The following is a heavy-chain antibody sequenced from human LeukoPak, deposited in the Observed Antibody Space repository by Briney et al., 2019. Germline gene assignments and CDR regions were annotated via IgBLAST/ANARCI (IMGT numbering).Heavy chain of an antibody. CDR3: AREWKWQQLVPGY. CDR1: GYTFTSYA. CDR2: INAGNGNT. V-gene: IGHV1-3*01. D-gene: IGHD6-13*01. J-gene: IGHJ4*02. Sequence: ASVKVSCKASGYTFTSYAMHWVRQAPGQRLEWMGWINAGNGNTKYSQKFQGRVTITRDTSGSTAYMELSSLRSEDTAVYYCAREWKWQQLVPGYWGQGTLVTVSS.